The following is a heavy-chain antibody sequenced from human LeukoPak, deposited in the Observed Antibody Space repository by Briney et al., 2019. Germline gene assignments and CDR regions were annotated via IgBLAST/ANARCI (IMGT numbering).Heavy chain of an antibody. Sequence: PGGSLRLSCAASGFSFGNHAMIWVRQAAGKGLEWVSVVSGSGDTTHYADSVRGRFTISRDNAKNTLYLQMNSLRAEDTAVYYCARGSPITMIVGYYFDYWGQGTLVTVSS. CDR2: VSGSGDTT. V-gene: IGHV3-23*01. D-gene: IGHD3-22*01. CDR1: GFSFGNHA. J-gene: IGHJ4*02. CDR3: ARGSPITMIVGYYFDY.